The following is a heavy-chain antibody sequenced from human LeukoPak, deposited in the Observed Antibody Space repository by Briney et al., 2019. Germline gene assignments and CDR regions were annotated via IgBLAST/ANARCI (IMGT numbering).Heavy chain of an antibody. CDR2: ISWNSGSI. J-gene: IGHJ6*02. Sequence: PGRSLRLSCAASGFTFDDYAMHWVRQAPGKGLEWVSGISWNSGSIGYADSVEGRFTISRDNAKNSLYLQMNSLRAEDTALYYCAKWDGMDVWGQGTTVTVSS. V-gene: IGHV3-9*01. CDR3: AKWDGMDV. CDR1: GFTFDDYA.